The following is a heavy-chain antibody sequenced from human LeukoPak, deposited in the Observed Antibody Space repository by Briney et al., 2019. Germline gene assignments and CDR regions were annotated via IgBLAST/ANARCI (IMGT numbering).Heavy chain of an antibody. CDR2: INWNGGST. V-gene: IGHV3-20*04. CDR1: GFTFDDYG. CDR3: AREPYYESSGCHDY. J-gene: IGHJ4*02. Sequence: RPGGSLRLSCAASGFTFDDYGMSWVRQAPGKGLEWVSGINWNGGSTGYADSVKGRFTISRDNAKNSLYLQMNSLRAEDTALYYCAREPYYESSGCHDYWGQGTLVTVSS. D-gene: IGHD3-22*01.